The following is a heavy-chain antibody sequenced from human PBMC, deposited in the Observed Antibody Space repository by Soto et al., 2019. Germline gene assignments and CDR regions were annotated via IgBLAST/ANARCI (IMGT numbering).Heavy chain of an antibody. CDR1: GGTFSSYA. CDR3: AKGDYGDYFGRYYYYGMAV. D-gene: IGHD4-17*01. CDR2: IIPIFGTA. J-gene: IGHJ6*02. V-gene: IGHV1-69*01. Sequence: QVQLVQSGAEVKKPGSSVKVSCKASGGTFSSYAISWVRQAPGQGLEWMGGIIPIFGTANYAQKFQGRVTITADESTSTAYRELSSLRSEDTAVYYCAKGDYGDYFGRYYYYGMAVCGQGTTVTVSS.